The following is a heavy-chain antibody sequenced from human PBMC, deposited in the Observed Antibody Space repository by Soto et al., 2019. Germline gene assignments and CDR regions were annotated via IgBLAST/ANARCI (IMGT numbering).Heavy chain of an antibody. CDR2: IYPGDSDT. CDR3: ARHKGYCDSTSCYGMDV. Sequence: PGESLKISCKGSGYSFTSYWIVWARQMPGKGLEWMGSIYPGDSDTRYSPSLQGQVTISADKSITTAYLQWNSLKASDTAMYFCARHKGYCDSTSCYGMDVWGQGAKVTVSS. V-gene: IGHV5-51*01. D-gene: IGHD2-15*01. J-gene: IGHJ6*02. CDR1: GYSFTSYW.